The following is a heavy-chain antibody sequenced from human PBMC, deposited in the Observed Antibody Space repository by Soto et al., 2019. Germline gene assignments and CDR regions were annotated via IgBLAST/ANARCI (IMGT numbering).Heavy chain of an antibody. CDR3: ARPVSTSSWSKWFDS. J-gene: IGHJ5*01. CDR2: IYSSGST. CDR1: GGSISSYY. Sequence: PSETLSLTCTVSGGSISSYYWSWIRQPPGKGLEWIGYIYSSGSTSYNPSLESRVTISVDTSKNQVSLKLSSVTAADTAVYYCARPVSTSSWSKWFDSWGQGTLVTVSS. D-gene: IGHD6-13*01. V-gene: IGHV4-59*08.